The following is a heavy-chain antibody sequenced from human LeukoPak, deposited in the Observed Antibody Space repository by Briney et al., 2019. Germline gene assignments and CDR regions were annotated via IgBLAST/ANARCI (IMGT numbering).Heavy chain of an antibody. CDR1: GFTFSSYA. CDR3: AKDTATYYDILTGYPHFDY. CDR2: ISGSGGST. J-gene: IGHJ4*02. Sequence: HTGGSLRLSCAASGFTFSSYAMSWVRQAPGKGLEWVSAISGSGGSTYYADSVKGRFTISRDNSKNTLYLQMNSLRAEDTAVYYCAKDTATYYDILTGYPHFDYWGQGTLVTVSS. D-gene: IGHD3-9*01. V-gene: IGHV3-23*01.